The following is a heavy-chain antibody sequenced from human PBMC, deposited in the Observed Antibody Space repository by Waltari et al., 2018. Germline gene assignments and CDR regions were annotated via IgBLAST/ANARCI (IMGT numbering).Heavy chain of an antibody. Sequence: QVQLVQSGAEVKEPGASVKVSCKTSGYTFTAYYLHWLRQAPGQGLEWMAWINANTGDSKSAQTFQGRVTVTRDTSITTAYLELSGLRSDDTALYYCARETLPGNKIIDYWGQGTLVTVSS. D-gene: IGHD1-1*01. V-gene: IGHV1-2*02. CDR3: ARETLPGNKIIDY. J-gene: IGHJ4*02. CDR2: INANTGDS. CDR1: GYTFTAYY.